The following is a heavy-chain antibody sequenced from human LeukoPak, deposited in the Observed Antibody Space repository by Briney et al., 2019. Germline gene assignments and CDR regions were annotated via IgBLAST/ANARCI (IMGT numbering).Heavy chain of an antibody. CDR3: ARDLGNYYDSSGPEGY. D-gene: IGHD3-22*01. Sequence: GGSLRLSCAASGFTFSSYSMNWVRQAPGKGLEWVSSISSSSSYIYYADSVKGRFTISRDNAKNSLYLQMNSLRAEDTAVYYCARDLGNYYDSSGPEGYWGQGTLVTVSS. J-gene: IGHJ4*02. CDR2: ISSSSSYI. CDR1: GFTFSSYS. V-gene: IGHV3-21*01.